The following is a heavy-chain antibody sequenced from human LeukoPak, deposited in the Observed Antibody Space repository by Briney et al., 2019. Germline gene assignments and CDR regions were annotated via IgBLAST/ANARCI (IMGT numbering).Heavy chain of an antibody. CDR2: ISGSGGAP. D-gene: IGHD6-19*01. Sequence: GGSLRVSCAVSGFTFSSYAISWVRQAAGEELGWVSAISGSGGAPYYADSVKGRFTIARDNSKNTLYLQMNSLRAEDTAVYYCAKEVAVAGIPYFDSWGQGTLVTVSS. J-gene: IGHJ4*02. CDR3: AKEVAVAGIPYFDS. V-gene: IGHV3-23*01. CDR1: GFTFSSYA.